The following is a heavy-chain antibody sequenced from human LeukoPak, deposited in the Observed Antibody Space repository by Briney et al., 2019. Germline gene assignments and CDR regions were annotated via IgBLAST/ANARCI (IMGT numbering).Heavy chain of an antibody. Sequence: GGSLRLSCAASGFTFSTYAMSWVRQAPGKGLVWVSAIIGSGGSTYYADSVKGRLTISRDNSKNTLYLQMNSLRAEDTAVYYCAKDKGSGYYYFDYWGQGTLVTVSS. D-gene: IGHD3-22*01. CDR2: IIGSGGST. V-gene: IGHV3-23*01. CDR1: GFTFSTYA. CDR3: AKDKGSGYYYFDY. J-gene: IGHJ4*02.